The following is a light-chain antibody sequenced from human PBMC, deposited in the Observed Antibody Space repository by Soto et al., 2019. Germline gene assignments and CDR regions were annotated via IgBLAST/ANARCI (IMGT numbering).Light chain of an antibody. Sequence: QSALTQPPSASGSPGQSVTISCTGTSSDVGGYNYVSWYQQHPGKAPKLMIYDVNKRPPGVPDRFSGSKSGNTASLTVSGLPAEDGGDYFCSSYGGIHGVVFGGGTKPAVL. J-gene: IGLJ2*01. CDR3: SSYGGIHGVV. CDR2: DVN. CDR1: SSDVGGYNY. V-gene: IGLV2-8*01.